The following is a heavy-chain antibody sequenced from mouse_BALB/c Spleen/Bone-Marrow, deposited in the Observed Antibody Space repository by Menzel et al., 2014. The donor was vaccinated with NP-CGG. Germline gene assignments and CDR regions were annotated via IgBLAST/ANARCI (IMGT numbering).Heavy chain of an antibody. CDR1: GYTFTSYW. Sequence: QVQLQQSGAELVRPGASVKLSCEASGYTFTSYWINWVKQRPGQGLEWIGNIYPSDSYTNYNQKFKDKATLTVDKSSSTAYMQLSSPTSEDSAVYYCTREYGNYPFDYWGQGTTLTVSS. V-gene: IGHV1-69*02. CDR2: IYPSDSYT. CDR3: TREYGNYPFDY. D-gene: IGHD2-10*02. J-gene: IGHJ2*01.